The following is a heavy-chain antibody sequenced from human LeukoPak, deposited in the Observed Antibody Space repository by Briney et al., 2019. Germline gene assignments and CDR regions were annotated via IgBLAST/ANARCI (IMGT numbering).Heavy chain of an antibody. V-gene: IGHV2-5*02. CDR1: GFSLSTRGVG. Sequence: SGPTLVKPTQTLTLTCTFSGFSLSTRGVGVAWIRQPPGKALDWLGIIYWDDDKRYRPSLKSRLPITKHTSKNQVVLTMTNMNPVDTATYYCARSRDRYNILDSWGQGTLVTVSS. CDR2: IYWDDDK. CDR3: ARSRDRYNILDS. J-gene: IGHJ4*02. D-gene: IGHD5-24*01.